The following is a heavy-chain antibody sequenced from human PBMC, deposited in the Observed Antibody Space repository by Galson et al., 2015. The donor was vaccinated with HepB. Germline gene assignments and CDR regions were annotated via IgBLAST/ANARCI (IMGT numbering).Heavy chain of an antibody. D-gene: IGHD2-15*01. Sequence: SLRLSCAASGFTFSSYAMSWVRQAPGKGLEWVSAISGSGGSTYYADSVKGRFTISRDNSKNTLYLQMNSLRAEDTAVYYCAKERYCSGGSCGQADVWGQGTTVTVSS. V-gene: IGHV3-23*01. J-gene: IGHJ6*02. CDR3: AKERYCSGGSCGQADV. CDR2: ISGSGGST. CDR1: GFTFSSYA.